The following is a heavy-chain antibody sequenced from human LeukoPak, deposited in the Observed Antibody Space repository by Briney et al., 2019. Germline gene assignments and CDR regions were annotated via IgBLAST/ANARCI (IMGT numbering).Heavy chain of an antibody. J-gene: IGHJ4*02. CDR3: ARGREELVVPAYYFDY. CDR1: GGSFSGYY. Sequence: SETLSITCAVYGGSFSGYYWSWIRQPPGKGLEWIGEINHSGSTNYNPSLKSRVTISVDTSKNQFSLKLSSVTAADTAVYYCARGREELVVPAYYFDYWGQGTLVTVSS. D-gene: IGHD2-2*01. V-gene: IGHV4-34*01. CDR2: INHSGST.